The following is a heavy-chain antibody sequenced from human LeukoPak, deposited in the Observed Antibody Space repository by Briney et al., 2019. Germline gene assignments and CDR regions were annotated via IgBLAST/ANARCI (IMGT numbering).Heavy chain of an antibody. CDR2: ISGSGGST. CDR1: GFTFSSYA. D-gene: IGHD3-22*01. CDR3: ASPPSDYYDSSGYYSPPSDY. J-gene: IGHJ4*02. V-gene: IGHV3-23*01. Sequence: GGSLRLSCAASGFTFSSYAMSWVRQAPGKGLEWVSAISGSGGSTYYADSVKGRFTISRDNSKNTLYLQMNSLRAEDTAVYYCASPPSDYYDSSGYYSPPSDYWGQGTLVTVSS.